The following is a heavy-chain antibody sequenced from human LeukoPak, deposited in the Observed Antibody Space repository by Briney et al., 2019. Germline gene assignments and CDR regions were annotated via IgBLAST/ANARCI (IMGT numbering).Heavy chain of an antibody. V-gene: IGHV3-7*04. CDR2: IKQDGSEK. D-gene: IGHD2-2*01. CDR1: GFTFSNYW. CDR3: ARARSTSLAEYFQH. J-gene: IGHJ1*01. Sequence: GGSLRLSCAASGFTFSNYWMSWVRQAPGKGLEWVANIKQDGSEKYYVDSVKGRFTISRDNAKNSLYLQMNSLRAEDTAVYYCARARSTSLAEYFQHWGQGTLVTVSS.